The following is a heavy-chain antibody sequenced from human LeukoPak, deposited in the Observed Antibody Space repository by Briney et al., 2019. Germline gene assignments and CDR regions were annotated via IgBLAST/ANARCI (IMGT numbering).Heavy chain of an antibody. D-gene: IGHD2/OR15-2a*01. V-gene: IGHV3-7*01. Sequence: GGSLRLSCAASGFTFRSYWMTWVRQAPGKGLEWVASIKQDGSEQYYLDSVKGRFTISRDNAKNSLYLQMNSLRAEDTAVYYCARDLWTQIDYWGQGTLVTVSS. CDR1: GFTFRSYW. CDR2: IKQDGSEQ. CDR3: ARDLWTQIDY. J-gene: IGHJ4*02.